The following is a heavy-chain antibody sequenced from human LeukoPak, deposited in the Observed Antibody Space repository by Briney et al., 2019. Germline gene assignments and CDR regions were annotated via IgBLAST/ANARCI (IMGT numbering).Heavy chain of an antibody. V-gene: IGHV1-46*01. CDR1: GYTFTSYY. J-gene: IGHJ5*02. CDR3: AREGLFVTLVRAVNWFDP. CDR2: INPSGGST. D-gene: IGHD3-10*01. Sequence: ASVKVSCKASGYTFTSYYMHWVRQAPGQGLEWMGIINPSGGSTSYAQKFQGRVTITRDTSTSTVYMELSSLRSEDTAVYYCAREGLFVTLVRAVNWFDPWGQGTLATVSS.